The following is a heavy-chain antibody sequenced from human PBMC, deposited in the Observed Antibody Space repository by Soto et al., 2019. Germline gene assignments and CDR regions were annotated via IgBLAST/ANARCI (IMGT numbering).Heavy chain of an antibody. CDR1: GGTFSSYA. Sequence: GASVKVSCEASGGTFSSYASSWVRQAPGQGLEWMGGIIPIFGTANYAQKFQGRVTITADESTSTVYMDLSSLTSEDTAVYYCARGLYSGDKWGQGTLVTVSS. V-gene: IGHV1-69*13. CDR3: ARGLYSGDK. D-gene: IGHD2-21*01. CDR2: IIPIFGTA. J-gene: IGHJ4*02.